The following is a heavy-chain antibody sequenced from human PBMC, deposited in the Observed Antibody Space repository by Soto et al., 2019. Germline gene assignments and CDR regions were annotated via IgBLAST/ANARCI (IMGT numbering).Heavy chain of an antibody. CDR1: GGSISSGDFY. Sequence: SETLSLTCTVSGGSISSGDFYWSWIRQPPGRGLEWIGYISYSGSTYYNTSLKSRVTVSVDTSKNQFSLKLNSVTAADTAVYYCARGGPTGGSYKYNWFDPWGQGTLVTVSS. CDR2: ISYSGST. D-gene: IGHD2-15*01. CDR3: ARGGPTGGSYKYNWFDP. J-gene: IGHJ5*02. V-gene: IGHV4-30-4*01.